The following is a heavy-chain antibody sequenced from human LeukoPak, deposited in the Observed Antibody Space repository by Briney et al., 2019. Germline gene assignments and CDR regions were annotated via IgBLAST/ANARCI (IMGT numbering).Heavy chain of an antibody. Sequence: SETLSLTCAVYGGSFSGYYWSWIRQPPGKGLEWIGEINHSGSTNYNPSLKSRVTISVDTSKNQFSLKLSSVTAADTAVYYCAREVGATRGYYYGMDVWGQGTTVTVSS. V-gene: IGHV4-34*01. D-gene: IGHD1-26*01. CDR2: INHSGST. J-gene: IGHJ6*02. CDR1: GGSFSGYY. CDR3: AREVGATRGYYYGMDV.